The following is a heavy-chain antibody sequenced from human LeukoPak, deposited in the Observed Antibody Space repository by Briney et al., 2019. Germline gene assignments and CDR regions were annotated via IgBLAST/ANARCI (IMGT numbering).Heavy chain of an antibody. J-gene: IGHJ4*02. CDR1: GYTFTSYY. D-gene: IGHD6-19*01. CDR2: INPSGGST. V-gene: IGHV1-46*01. CDR3: AIAVAGTVNY. Sequence: ASVKVSCKASGYTFTSYYMHWVRQAPGQGLEWMGIINPSGGSTSYAQKFQGRVTMTTDTSTSTAYMELRSLRSDDTAVYYCAIAVAGTVNYWGQGTLVTVSS.